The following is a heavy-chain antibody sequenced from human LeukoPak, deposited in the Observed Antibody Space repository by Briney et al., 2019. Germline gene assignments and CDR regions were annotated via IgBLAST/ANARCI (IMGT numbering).Heavy chain of an antibody. V-gene: IGHV1-2*02. CDR1: GYTFTGYY. CDR2: INPNSGGT. D-gene: IGHD6-19*01. J-gene: IGHJ6*02. Sequence: ASVKVSCKASGYTFTGYYMHWVRQAPGQGLECMGWINPNSGGTNYAQKFQGRVTMTRDTSISTAYMELSRLRSDDTAVYYCARPASVSSGRYGMDVWGQGTTVTVSS. CDR3: ARPASVSSGRYGMDV.